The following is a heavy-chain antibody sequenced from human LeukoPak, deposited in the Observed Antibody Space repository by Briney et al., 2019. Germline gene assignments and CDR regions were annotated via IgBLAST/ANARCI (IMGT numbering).Heavy chain of an antibody. J-gene: IGHJ4*02. CDR1: GFTFNNAW. V-gene: IGHV3-15*01. CDR2: IRAETAGGTT. D-gene: IGHD2-15*01. CDR3: STGGGTNDY. Sequence: GGSLGLSCAASGFTFNNAWMSWVRQAPGKGLEWVGRIRAETAGGTTDYSAPVKGRFTISRDDSKNTLYLQMNSLKTEDTAVYFCSTGGGTNDYWGQGTLVTVSS.